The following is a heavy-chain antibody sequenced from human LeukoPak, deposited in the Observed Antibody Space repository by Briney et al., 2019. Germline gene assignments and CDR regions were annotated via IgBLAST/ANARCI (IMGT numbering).Heavy chain of an antibody. CDR1: GFTFSSYS. Sequence: GGSLRLSCAASGFTFSSYSMNWVRQAPGKGLEWVSSISSSSYIYYADSVKGRFTISRDNAKNSLYLQMNSLRAEDTAVYYCARDRPMGARDYWGQGTLVTVSS. V-gene: IGHV3-21*01. CDR3: ARDRPMGARDY. J-gene: IGHJ4*02. CDR2: ISSSSYI. D-gene: IGHD3-16*01.